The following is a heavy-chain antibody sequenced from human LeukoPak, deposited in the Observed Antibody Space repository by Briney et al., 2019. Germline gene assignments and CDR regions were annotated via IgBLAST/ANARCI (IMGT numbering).Heavy chain of an antibody. CDR2: INPSGGST. Sequence: ASVKVSCKASGYTFTSYYMHWVRQAPGQGLEWMGLINPSGGSTSYAQKFQGRVTMTRDTSTSTVYMELSSLRSEDTAVYYCARDRTVGAPMHRYNWFDPWGQGTLVTVSS. J-gene: IGHJ5*02. CDR1: GYTFTSYY. D-gene: IGHD1-26*01. CDR3: ARDRTVGAPMHRYNWFDP. V-gene: IGHV1-46*01.